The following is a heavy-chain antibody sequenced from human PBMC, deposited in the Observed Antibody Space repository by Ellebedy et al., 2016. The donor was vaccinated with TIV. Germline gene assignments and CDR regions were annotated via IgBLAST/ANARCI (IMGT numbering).Heavy chain of an antibody. CDR2: IKHDGSEQ. J-gene: IGHJ4*02. Sequence: PGGSLRLSCAASGFSLGSSWMSWVRQAPGKGLEWVANIKHDGSEQYYVDSVKGRFTISRDNANNSLYLHMDSLRADDTAVYFCARDPKHGALDYWGQGTLVTVSS. V-gene: IGHV3-7*03. CDR3: ARDPKHGALDY. CDR1: GFSLGSSW.